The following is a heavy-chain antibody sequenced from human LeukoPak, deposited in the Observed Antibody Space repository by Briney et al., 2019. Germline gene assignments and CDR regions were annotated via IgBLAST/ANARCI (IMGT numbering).Heavy chain of an antibody. J-gene: IGHJ4*02. V-gene: IGHV3-11*01. CDR1: GFTFNDYY. CDR3: AGYHWNSGVVY. Sequence: GGSLRLSCAASGFTFNDYYMSWIRQAPGKGLEWLSYINIGGTNTHYADSVKGRFTISRDNAKNSLYLQMNSLRAEDTAVYYCAGYHWNSGVVYWGQGTLVTVSS. CDR2: INIGGTNT. D-gene: IGHD1-7*01.